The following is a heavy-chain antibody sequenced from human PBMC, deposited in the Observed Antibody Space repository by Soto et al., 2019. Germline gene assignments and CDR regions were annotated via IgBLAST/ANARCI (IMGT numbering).Heavy chain of an antibody. Sequence: PSEPLSLTCAVYGGSFSGYYWNWIRQPPGKGLEWIGEINHSGSTNYNPSLKSRVTISVDTSKNQFSLKLSSVTAADTAVYYCARVRGYRHNWFDPWGQGTLVTVSS. D-gene: IGHD5-18*01. CDR1: GGSFSGYY. J-gene: IGHJ5*02. V-gene: IGHV4-34*01. CDR3: ARVRGYRHNWFDP. CDR2: INHSGST.